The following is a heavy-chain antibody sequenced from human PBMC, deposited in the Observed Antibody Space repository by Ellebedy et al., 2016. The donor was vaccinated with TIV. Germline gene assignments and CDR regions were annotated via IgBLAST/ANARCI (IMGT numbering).Heavy chain of an antibody. CDR1: GFIFSSNG. Sequence: PGGSLRLSCAASGFIFSSNGMHWVRQAPGKGLEWVAVISFDGTTKHYVDSVKGRFTISGDNAKNSLYLQMNSLRAEDTAVYYCARRVAGKASFDYWGQGTLVTVSS. CDR3: ARRVAGKASFDY. V-gene: IGHV3-30*03. J-gene: IGHJ4*02. CDR2: ISFDGTTK. D-gene: IGHD6-19*01.